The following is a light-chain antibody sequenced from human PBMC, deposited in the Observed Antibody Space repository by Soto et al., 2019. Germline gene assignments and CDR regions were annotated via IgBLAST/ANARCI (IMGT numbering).Light chain of an antibody. J-gene: IGLJ2*01. CDR2: EVS. CDR3: SSYAGSNNLI. V-gene: IGLV2-8*01. CDR1: SSDVGFYDY. Sequence: QSALTQPPSASGSPGQSVTISCTGTSSDVGFYDYVSWYQHHPGKAPKLMIYEVSKRPSGVPDRFSGSKSGNTASLTVSGLQAEDEAHYYCSSYAGSNNLIFGGGTKLTVL.